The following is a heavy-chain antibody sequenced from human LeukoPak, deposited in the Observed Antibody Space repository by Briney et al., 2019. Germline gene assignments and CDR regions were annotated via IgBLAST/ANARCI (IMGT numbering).Heavy chain of an antibody. D-gene: IGHD5-24*01. V-gene: IGHV1-2*02. CDR1: GYTFTGYY. J-gene: IGHJ4*02. CDR2: INPISGGT. CDR3: AREDGSFDY. Sequence: ASVKVSCKASGYTFTGYYIHWVRQAPGQGLEWMGWINPISGGTNYAEKFQGRVTTTRDTSINTAYMEVTRLTSDDTAVYYCAREDGSFDYWGQGTRVSVSS.